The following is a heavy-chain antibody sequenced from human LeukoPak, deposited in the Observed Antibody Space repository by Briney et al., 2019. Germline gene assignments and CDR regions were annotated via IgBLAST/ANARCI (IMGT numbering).Heavy chain of an antibody. V-gene: IGHV3-74*01. CDR3: ASLGDTMIVAVDY. Sequence: PGGPLRLSCAASGFTFSSYWMHWVRQARGKGLVWVSRINTDGSTTNYADSVKGRFTISRDNAKNTLYLQMNSLRAEDTAVYYCASLGDTMIVAVDYWGQGTLVTVSS. CDR2: INTDGSTT. CDR1: GFTFSSYW. D-gene: IGHD3-22*01. J-gene: IGHJ4*02.